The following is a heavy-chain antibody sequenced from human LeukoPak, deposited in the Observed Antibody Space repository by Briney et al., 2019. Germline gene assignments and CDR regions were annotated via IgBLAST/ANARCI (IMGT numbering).Heavy chain of an antibody. Sequence: PSETLSLTCTVSGASISSYYWSWIRQPPGKGLEWVGYIHTSGNTNSNPSLKRRVTMSVDTSKNEFSLKLKSVAAADTALYYCARGHFDSSGYSSPLDSWGQGTLVTVSS. J-gene: IGHJ4*02. CDR3: ARGHFDSSGYSSPLDS. CDR2: IHTSGNT. D-gene: IGHD3-22*01. V-gene: IGHV4-4*09. CDR1: GASISSYY.